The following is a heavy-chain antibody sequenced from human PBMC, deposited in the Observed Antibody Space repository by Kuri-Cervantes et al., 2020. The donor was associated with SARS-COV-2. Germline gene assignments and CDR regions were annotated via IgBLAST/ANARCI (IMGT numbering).Heavy chain of an antibody. J-gene: IGHJ6*02. CDR1: GYSFTSYW. CDR2: IYPGDSDT. CDR3: ARRRAYCSGGSCYGMDV. Sequence: KVSCKGSGYSFTSYWIGWVRQMPGKGLEWMGIIYPGDSDTRYSPSFQGQVTISADKSISTAYLQWSSLKASDTAMYYCARRRAYCSGGSCYGMDVWGQGTTVTVSS. V-gene: IGHV5-51*01. D-gene: IGHD2-15*01.